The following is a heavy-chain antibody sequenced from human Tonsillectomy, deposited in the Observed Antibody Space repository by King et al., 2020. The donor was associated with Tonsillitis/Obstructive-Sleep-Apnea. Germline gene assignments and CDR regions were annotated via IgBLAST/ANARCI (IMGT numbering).Heavy chain of an antibody. Sequence: ITLKESAPTLVKPPETLTLTCTFSGVSLSTSGVGVGWIRQTPGKALEWLATIYWDDYKPYSPSLRGRLSITKDTPKNQVVLTVTNMDPVDPGTNYCAQTWYGSSSPGYFDHWGQGTLVTVSS. CDR2: IYWDDYK. J-gene: IGHJ4*02. V-gene: IGHV2-5*02. D-gene: IGHD6-6*01. CDR1: GVSLSTSGVG. CDR3: AQTWYGSSSPGYFDH.